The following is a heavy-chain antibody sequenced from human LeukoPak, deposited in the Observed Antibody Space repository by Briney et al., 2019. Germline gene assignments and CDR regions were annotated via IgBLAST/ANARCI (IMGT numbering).Heavy chain of an antibody. CDR1: GDSSTSYW. CDR3: ARNAYSLPMDV. J-gene: IGHJ6*04. CDR2: IDPSDSYT. Sequence: LGEALKISCKGSGDSSTSYWISWVRQMPGKGLEWMGRIDPSDSYTNYSPSFQGHVTISADKSISTAYLQWSSLKASDTAMYYCARNAYSLPMDVWGKGTTVTVSS. V-gene: IGHV5-10-1*01. D-gene: IGHD6-13*01.